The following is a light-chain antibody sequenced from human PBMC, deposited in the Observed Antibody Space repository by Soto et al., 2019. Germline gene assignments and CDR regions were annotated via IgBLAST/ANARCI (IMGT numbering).Light chain of an antibody. V-gene: IGKV3-20*01. CDR2: GAS. CDR3: QQYGGSPWT. CDR1: QSVSNNY. J-gene: IGKJ1*01. Sequence: EIVLTQSPGTLSLSPGERATLSCRASQSVSNNYLAWYQQKPGQAPRLIIYGASSRATGIPDRFSGSGSGTDFALTISRLEPEDFAVYHCQQYGGSPWTFGQGTKVEIK.